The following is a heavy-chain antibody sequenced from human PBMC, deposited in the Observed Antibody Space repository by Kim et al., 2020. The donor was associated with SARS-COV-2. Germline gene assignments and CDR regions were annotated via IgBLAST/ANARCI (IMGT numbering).Heavy chain of an antibody. D-gene: IGHD3-3*01. CDR1: GFTFSSYW. CDR2: INNDGSGT. Sequence: GGSLRLSCAASGFTFSSYWMHWVRQAPGKGLVWVSRINNDGSGTSYADSVKGRFTISRDNAKNTLYLQMNSLRVEDTAVYYCVRGSGNYGYGMGVWGQGTTVT. J-gene: IGHJ6*02. V-gene: IGHV3-74*01. CDR3: VRGSGNYGYGMGV.